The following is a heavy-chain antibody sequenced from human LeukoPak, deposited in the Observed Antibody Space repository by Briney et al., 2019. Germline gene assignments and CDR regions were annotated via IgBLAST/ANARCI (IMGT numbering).Heavy chain of an antibody. CDR3: ARVYEQWLVYFDY. D-gene: IGHD6-19*01. CDR2: ISTTSSTI. V-gene: IGHV3-48*02. CDR1: GFTFSSHS. J-gene: IGHJ4*02. Sequence: GGSLRLSCAASGFTFSSHSMNWVRQAPGKGLEWVSYISTTSSTIYYADSVKGRFTISRDNAKNSLYLQMNSLRDEDTAVYYCARVYEQWLVYFDYWGQGTLVTVPS.